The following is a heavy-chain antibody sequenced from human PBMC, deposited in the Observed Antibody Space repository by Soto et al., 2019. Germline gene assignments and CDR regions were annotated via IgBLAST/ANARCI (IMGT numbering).Heavy chain of an antibody. D-gene: IGHD4-17*01. Sequence: PGESLKISCKGSGYSFTSYWISWVRQVHGKGLEWMGRIDPSDSYTNYSPSFQGHVTISADKSIGTAYLQWSSLKASDTAMYYCANDYGDYYYYYGMDVWGQGTTVTVSS. CDR3: ANDYGDYYYYYGMDV. J-gene: IGHJ6*02. CDR1: GYSFTSYW. V-gene: IGHV5-10-1*01. CDR2: IDPSDSYT.